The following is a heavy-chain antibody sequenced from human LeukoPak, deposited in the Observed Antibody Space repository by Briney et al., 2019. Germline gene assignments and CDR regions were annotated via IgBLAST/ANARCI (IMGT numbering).Heavy chain of an antibody. D-gene: IGHD6-19*01. CDR3: ARDRGIAVAGHDAFDI. J-gene: IGHJ3*02. Sequence: GASVKVSCKASGYTFTGYYMHWVRQAPGQGLEWMGWINPNSGGTTYAQKFQGRVTMTRDTSISTAYMELSRLRSDDTAVYYCARDRGIAVAGHDAFDIWGQGTIVTVSS. CDR1: GYTFTGYY. CDR2: INPNSGGT. V-gene: IGHV1-2*02.